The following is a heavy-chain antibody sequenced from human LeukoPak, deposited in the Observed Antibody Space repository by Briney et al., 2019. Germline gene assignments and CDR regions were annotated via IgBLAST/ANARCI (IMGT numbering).Heavy chain of an antibody. J-gene: IGHJ4*02. Sequence: GGSLRLSCVASGFTFSSYSMNWVRQAPGKGLEWVSYISSFSGTINYADSVKGRFTISRDNSKNTLYLQMNSLRGEDTAVYSCARGQRRHIDMAPSFDYWGQGTLVTVSS. D-gene: IGHD5-24*01. V-gene: IGHV3-48*01. CDR1: GFTFSSYS. CDR2: ISSFSGTI. CDR3: ARGQRRHIDMAPSFDY.